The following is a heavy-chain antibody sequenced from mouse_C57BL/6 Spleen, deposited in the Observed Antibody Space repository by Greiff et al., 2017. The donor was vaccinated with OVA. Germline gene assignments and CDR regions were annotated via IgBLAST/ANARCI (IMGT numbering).Heavy chain of an antibody. J-gene: IGHJ2*01. V-gene: IGHV1-50*01. CDR1: GYTFTSYW. CDR2: IDPSDSYT. Sequence: QVQLQQPGAELVKPGASVKLSCKASGYTFTSYWMQWVKQRPGQGLEWIGEIDPSDSYTNYNQKFKGKATLTVDTSSSTAYMQLSSLTSEDSAVYYCARDISDYSFCGWGQTTTLSFSS. CDR3: ARDISDYSFCG. D-gene: IGHD1-1*01.